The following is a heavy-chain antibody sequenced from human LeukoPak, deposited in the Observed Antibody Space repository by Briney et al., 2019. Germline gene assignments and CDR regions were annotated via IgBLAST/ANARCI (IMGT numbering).Heavy chain of an antibody. CDR2: INHSGST. CDR3: ARAFLILTGYYTGQGGWLDP. D-gene: IGHD3-9*01. V-gene: IGHV4-39*07. Sequence: SETPSLTCTVSGGSISSSSYYWGWIRQPPGKGLEWIGEINHSGSTNYNPSLKSRVTISVDTSKNQFSLKLSSVTAADTAVYYCARAFLILTGYYTGQGGWLDPWGQGTLVTVSS. J-gene: IGHJ5*02. CDR1: GGSISSSSYY.